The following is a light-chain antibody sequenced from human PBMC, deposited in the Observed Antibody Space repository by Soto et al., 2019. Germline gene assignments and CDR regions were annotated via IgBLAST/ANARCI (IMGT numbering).Light chain of an antibody. CDR3: QQYNSYSWT. Sequence: VHMTRSPSTLSASAGDRVTITVRASQSISSWLAWYQQKPGKAPKLLIYKASSLESGVPSRFSGSGSGTEFTLTISSLQPDDFATYYCQQYNSYSWTFGQGTKVDI. J-gene: IGKJ1*01. CDR1: QSISSW. CDR2: KAS. V-gene: IGKV1-5*03.